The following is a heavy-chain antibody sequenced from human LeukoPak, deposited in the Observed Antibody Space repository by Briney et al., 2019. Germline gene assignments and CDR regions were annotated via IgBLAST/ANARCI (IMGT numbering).Heavy chain of an antibody. D-gene: IGHD3-10*01. CDR2: IQQDGSEK. Sequence: GGSLRLSCAASGFTFSNYWMSWVRQTPGKGLEWVANIQQDGSEKYYVDSVAGRFTISRDNGKNLLYLQMNSLRADDAGVYYCARWATSSDFWGQGTLVTVSS. CDR1: GFTFSNYW. V-gene: IGHV3-7*01. CDR3: ARWATSSDF. J-gene: IGHJ4*02.